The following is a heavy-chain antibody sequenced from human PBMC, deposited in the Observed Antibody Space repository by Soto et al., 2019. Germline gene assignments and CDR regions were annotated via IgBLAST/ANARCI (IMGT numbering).Heavy chain of an antibody. Sequence: QVQLQESGPGLVKPSETLSLTCTVSGGSISSYYWSWIRQPPGKGLEWIGYIYYSGSTNYNPSLKSRVTISVDTSKNQFSLKLSPVTAADTAVYYCRGVPAADSGPNYYYYYYMDVWGKGTTVTVSS. D-gene: IGHD2-2*01. V-gene: IGHV4-59*01. CDR1: GGSISSYY. J-gene: IGHJ6*03. CDR3: RGVPAADSGPNYYYYYYMDV. CDR2: IYYSGST.